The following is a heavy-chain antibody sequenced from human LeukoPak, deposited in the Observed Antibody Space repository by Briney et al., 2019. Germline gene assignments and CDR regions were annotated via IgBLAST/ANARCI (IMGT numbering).Heavy chain of an antibody. CDR1: GGSISSSSYY. J-gene: IGHJ4*02. CDR3: ARDKPLRGAGYSSSWYPYEVGGAFDY. CDR2: IYYSGST. Sequence: PSETLSLTCTVSGGSISSSSYYWGWIRQPPGKGLEWIGSIYYSGSTNYNPSLKSRVTISVDTSKNQFSLKLSSVTAADTAVYYCARDKPLRGAGYSSSWYPYEVGGAFDYWGQGTLVTVSS. V-gene: IGHV4-39*07. D-gene: IGHD6-13*01.